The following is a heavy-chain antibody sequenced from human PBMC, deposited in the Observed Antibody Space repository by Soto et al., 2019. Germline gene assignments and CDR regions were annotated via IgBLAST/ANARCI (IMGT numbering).Heavy chain of an antibody. J-gene: IGHJ4*02. Sequence: EVQLVESGGGLVQPGRSLRLSCAASGFTFDDYAMHWVRQAPGKGLEWVSGISWNSGSIGYADSVKGRFTISRDNAKNPLYLQMNSLRAEDTALYYCANSGWYTGYFDYWGQGTLVTVSS. D-gene: IGHD6-19*01. CDR2: ISWNSGSI. V-gene: IGHV3-9*01. CDR1: GFTFDDYA. CDR3: ANSGWYTGYFDY.